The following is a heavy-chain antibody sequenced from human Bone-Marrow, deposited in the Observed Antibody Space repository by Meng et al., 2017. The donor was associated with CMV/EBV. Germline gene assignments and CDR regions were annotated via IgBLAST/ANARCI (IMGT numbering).Heavy chain of an antibody. CDR3: ARDSSGGDCCSLDY. J-gene: IGHJ4*02. CDR1: GGSVSSGSYY. CDR2: IYYSGST. V-gene: IGHV4-61*01. Sequence: GSLRLSCTVSGGSVSSGSYYWSWIRQPPGKGLEWIGYIYYSGSTNYNPSLKSRVTISVDTSKNQFSLKLSSVTAADTAVYYCARDSSGGDCCSLDYWGQGTRVTVSS. D-gene: IGHD2-21*01.